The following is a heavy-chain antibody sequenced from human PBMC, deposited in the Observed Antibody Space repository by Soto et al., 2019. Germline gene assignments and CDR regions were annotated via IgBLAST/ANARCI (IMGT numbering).Heavy chain of an antibody. D-gene: IGHD3-22*01. V-gene: IGHV3-21*01. J-gene: IGHJ5*02. CDR2: ISSSSSYI. CDR1: GFTFSSYS. CDR3: ARDGYYYDRSGYNWFDH. Sequence: PGWSLRLSCAASGFTFSSYSMNWVRQAPGKGLEWVSSISSSSSYIYYADSVKGRFTISRDNAKNSLYLQINSLRAEDTAVYYCARDGYYYDRSGYNWFDHWGQGXLVTV.